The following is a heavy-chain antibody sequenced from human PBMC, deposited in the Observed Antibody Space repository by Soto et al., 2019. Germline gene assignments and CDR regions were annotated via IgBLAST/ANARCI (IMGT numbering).Heavy chain of an antibody. V-gene: IGHV4-4*02. Sequence: SETLSPTFAVPGGSITTSTWWSVVRQLPGKGLEWIGEVYRTGSTNYNPSLESRLTISVDKSKNQFSLKLTSVTAADTAVYYCARARATIAAAAIFDCWGQGTLVS. CDR3: ARARATIAAAAIFDC. CDR2: VYRTGST. D-gene: IGHD6-13*01. CDR1: GGSITTSTW. J-gene: IGHJ4*02.